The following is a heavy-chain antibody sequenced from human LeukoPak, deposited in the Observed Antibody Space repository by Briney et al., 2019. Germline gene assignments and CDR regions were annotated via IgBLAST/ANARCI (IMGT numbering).Heavy chain of an antibody. D-gene: IGHD4-23*01. CDR2: IYYSGST. CDR1: GGSISSGDYY. V-gene: IGHV4-30-4*08. CDR3: ARVTSGVTPDY. J-gene: IGHJ4*02. Sequence: SETLSLTCTVSGGSISSGDYYWSWIRQPPGKGLEWIGYIYYSGSTYYNPSLKSRVTITVDTSKNQFSLKLSSVTAADTAVYYCARVTSGVTPDYWGQGTLVTVSS.